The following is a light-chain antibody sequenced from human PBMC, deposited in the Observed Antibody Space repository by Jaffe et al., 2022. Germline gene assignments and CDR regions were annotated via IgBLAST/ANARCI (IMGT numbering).Light chain of an antibody. CDR2: EAA. CDR3: CSYVGSSTSWV. Sequence: QSALTQPASVSGSPGQSITISCTGTSDDIGRYNLVSWYQQRPGKVPKLIIYEAAKRPSGVSYRFSGSKSGNTASLTISGLQAEDEADYYCCSYVGSSTSWVFGGGTKVTVL. V-gene: IGLV2-23*01. CDR1: SDDIGRYNL. J-gene: IGLJ3*02.